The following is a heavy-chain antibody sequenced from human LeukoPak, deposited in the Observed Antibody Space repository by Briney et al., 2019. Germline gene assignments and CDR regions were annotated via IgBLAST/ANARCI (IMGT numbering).Heavy chain of an antibody. V-gene: IGHV1-3*01. CDR3: AVPPIGY. J-gene: IGHJ4*02. Sequence: ASVKVSCKASGYTFTNYAIHWVRQAPGQRLEWMGWINAGNGNTKYSQRFQGRVAMTRDTFASTAYMELSSLRSEDTAVYYCAVPPIGYWGQGTLATVSS. CDR1: GYTFTNYA. CDR2: INAGNGNT. D-gene: IGHD2-2*01.